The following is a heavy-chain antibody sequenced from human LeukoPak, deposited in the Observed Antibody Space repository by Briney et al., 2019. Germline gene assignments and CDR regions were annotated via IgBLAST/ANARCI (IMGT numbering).Heavy chain of an antibody. J-gene: IGHJ4*02. CDR1: GYTFTSYG. CDR2: ISAYNGNT. Sequence: ASVKVSCKASGYTFTSYGISWVRQAPGQGLEWMGWISAYNGNTNYAQKLQGRVTMTTDTSTSTAYMELRSLGSDDTAVYYCARVDALLGAAYYFDYWGQGTLVTVSS. D-gene: IGHD2-15*01. V-gene: IGHV1-18*04. CDR3: ARVDALLGAAYYFDY.